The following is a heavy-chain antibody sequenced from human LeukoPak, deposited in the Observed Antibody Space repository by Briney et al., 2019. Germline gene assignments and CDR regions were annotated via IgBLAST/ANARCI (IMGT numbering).Heavy chain of an antibody. V-gene: IGHV3-30*04. CDR1: GFTFSSYA. D-gene: IGHD6-13*01. J-gene: IGHJ4*02. CDR2: ISYDGSNK. CDR3: ARAFLAAAGTSHFDY. Sequence: PGGSLRLSCAASGFTFSSYAMRWVRQAPGKGLEWVAVISYDGSNKYYADSVKGRFTISRDNSKNTLYLQMNSLRAEDTAVYYCARAFLAAAGTSHFDYWGQGTLVTVSS.